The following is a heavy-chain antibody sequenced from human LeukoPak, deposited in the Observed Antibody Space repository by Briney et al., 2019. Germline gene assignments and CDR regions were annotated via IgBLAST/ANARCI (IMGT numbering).Heavy chain of an antibody. Sequence: GSLRLSCAASGFTFSSYAMSWVRQAPGKGLEWIGYIYYSGSTNYNPSLKSRVTISVDTSKNQFSLKLSSVTAADTAVYYCARDRDSGYFDYWGQGTLVTVSS. CDR1: GFTFSSYA. J-gene: IGHJ4*02. D-gene: IGHD3-10*01. CDR2: IYYSGST. CDR3: ARDRDSGYFDY. V-gene: IGHV4-59*01.